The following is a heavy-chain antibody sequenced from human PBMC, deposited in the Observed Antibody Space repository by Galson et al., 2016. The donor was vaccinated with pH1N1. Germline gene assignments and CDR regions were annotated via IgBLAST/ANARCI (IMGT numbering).Heavy chain of an antibody. CDR1: GYTLADLS. Sequence: SVKVSCKVSGYTLADLSMYWVRQAPGKGLEWMGGFDPEDGETIYAQRFQGRVTMTAGTSTDTAYMELISLSSEDAAFYYCATEICDARSGYHVDWGQGTLVTVSS. J-gene: IGHJ4*02. V-gene: IGHV1-24*01. CDR2: FDPEDGET. CDR3: ATEICDARSGYHVD. D-gene: IGHD3-22*01.